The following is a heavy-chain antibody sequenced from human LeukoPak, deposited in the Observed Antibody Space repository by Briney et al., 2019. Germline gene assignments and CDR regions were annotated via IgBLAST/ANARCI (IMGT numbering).Heavy chain of an antibody. Sequence: ASVKVSCKASGYTFTSYGISWVRQAPGQGLEWMGWISAYNGKTNYAQKLQGRVTMTTDTSTSTAYMELRSLRSDDTAVYYCXXXXXXXXXXXXXXPXYYYYGMDVWGQGTTVTVSS. CDR2: ISAYNGKT. J-gene: IGHJ6*02. CDR3: XXXXXXXXXXXXXXPXYYYYGMDV. CDR1: GYTFTSYG. V-gene: IGHV1-18*01.